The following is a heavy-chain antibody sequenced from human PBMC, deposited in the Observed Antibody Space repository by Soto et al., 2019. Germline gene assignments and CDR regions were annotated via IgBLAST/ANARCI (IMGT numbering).Heavy chain of an antibody. J-gene: IGHJ6*02. V-gene: IGHV5-51*01. D-gene: IGHD3-10*01. Sequence: PGESLKISCKGSGYTFISYWIGWVRQMPGKGLEWLGIIYPGDSDTRYSPSFQGQVTISADKSISTAYLQWSSLKASDTAMYYCAGGGVRGVITRTRDYYGMDVWGQGNPGHRLL. CDR3: AGGGVRGVITRTRDYYGMDV. CDR2: IYPGDSDT. CDR1: GYTFISYW.